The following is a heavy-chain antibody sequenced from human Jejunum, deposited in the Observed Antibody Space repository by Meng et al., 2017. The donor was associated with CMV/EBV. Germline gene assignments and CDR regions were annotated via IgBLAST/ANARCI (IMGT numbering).Heavy chain of an antibody. CDR3: AGPQVKYSYGYKSFDY. V-gene: IGHV4-59*01. D-gene: IGHD5-18*01. J-gene: IGHJ4*02. Sequence: GSITSYYWHWLRQPPGKGLEWIGYLSYTGINNYTPSLTSRVSMSVDVSKNQFSLNLNSVTAADTAVYYCAGPQVKYSYGYKSFDYWGQGILVTVSS. CDR2: LSYTGIN. CDR1: GSITSYY.